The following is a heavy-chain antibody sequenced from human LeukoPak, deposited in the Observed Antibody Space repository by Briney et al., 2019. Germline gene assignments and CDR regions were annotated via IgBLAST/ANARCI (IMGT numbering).Heavy chain of an antibody. J-gene: IGHJ4*02. CDR1: RCTFDDYA. CDR2: INGDGGTT. V-gene: IGHV3-43*02. D-gene: IGHD1-26*01. Sequence: PGGSLRLSCAASRCTFDDYAMHWVRQAPGKGLEWVSLINGDGGTTYYGDSVKGRFTISRDNSKNSLYLQLNSLRSEDTALYYCALDYWGSYLHWGQGTLVTVSS. CDR3: ALDYWGSYLH.